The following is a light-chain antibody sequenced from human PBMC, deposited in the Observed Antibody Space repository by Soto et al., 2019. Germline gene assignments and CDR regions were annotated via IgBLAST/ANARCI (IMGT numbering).Light chain of an antibody. Sequence: QSVLTQPPSASGTPGQTVTISCSGTSSNIGNNYVCWYQHLPGTAPKLLIYRNNQRPSGVPDRFSGSKSGTSASLAISGLRSDDEADYYCAAWDDSLSGVVFGGGTKLTVL. CDR3: AAWDDSLSGVV. J-gene: IGLJ2*01. CDR1: SSNIGNNY. CDR2: RNN. V-gene: IGLV1-47*01.